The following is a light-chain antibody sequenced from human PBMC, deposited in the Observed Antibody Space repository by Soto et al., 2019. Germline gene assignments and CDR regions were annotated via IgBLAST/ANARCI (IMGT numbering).Light chain of an antibody. CDR1: QTVTGNY. CDR3: QQYSASPRT. V-gene: IGKV3-20*01. J-gene: IGKJ1*01. Sequence: EIVLTQSPCTLSLSPGSRSTLSCRASQTVTGNYLDWYHQKPGQAPRLLIHSASSRATGIPDRFSASGNGTDFTITISRMETEDFEVYYCQQYSASPRTFGQGTQVDIK. CDR2: SAS.